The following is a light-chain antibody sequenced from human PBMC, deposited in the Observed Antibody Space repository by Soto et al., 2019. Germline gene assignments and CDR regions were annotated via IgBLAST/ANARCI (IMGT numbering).Light chain of an antibody. Sequence: QSALTQPASVSGSPGQSIAISCTGTSSDVGAFNYVSWNQQHPGKAPKFMIFDVSSRPSGVSDRFSGSKSGNTASLTISGLQTEDEADYYCASYTTSSTYVFGTGTKVTVL. CDR2: DVS. CDR3: ASYTTSSTYV. J-gene: IGLJ1*01. V-gene: IGLV2-14*03. CDR1: SSDVGAFNY.